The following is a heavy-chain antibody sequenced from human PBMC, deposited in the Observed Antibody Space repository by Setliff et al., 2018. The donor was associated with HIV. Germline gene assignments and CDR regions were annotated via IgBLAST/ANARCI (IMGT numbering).Heavy chain of an antibody. D-gene: IGHD1-1*01. CDR3: ARESLNEMISVRGPFDH. J-gene: IGHJ4*02. Sequence: TLSLTCNASGYYFSSGYYWGWIRRPPGKGLAWIGSIHHSGSTYSSLSLRSRVIMLLDTSKNQISLKLSSVTAADTAVYYCARESLNEMISVRGPFDHWGRGTLVTVSS. CDR1: GYYFSSGYY. CDR2: IHHSGST. V-gene: IGHV4-38-2*02.